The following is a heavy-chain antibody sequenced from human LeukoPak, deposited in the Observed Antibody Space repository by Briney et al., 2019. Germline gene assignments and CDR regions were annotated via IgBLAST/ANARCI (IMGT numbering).Heavy chain of an antibody. J-gene: IGHJ6*02. D-gene: IGHD7-27*01. V-gene: IGHV1-2*02. Sequence: GASVKVSCKASGYTFTSYYMHWVRQAPGQGLEWMGIINPNSGGTNYAQKFQGRVTMTRDTSINTAYMELSGLRSDDTAVYYCARGALQTGEDFYYYGLDVWGQGTTVTVSS. CDR3: ARGALQTGEDFYYYGLDV. CDR2: INPNSGGT. CDR1: GYTFTSYY.